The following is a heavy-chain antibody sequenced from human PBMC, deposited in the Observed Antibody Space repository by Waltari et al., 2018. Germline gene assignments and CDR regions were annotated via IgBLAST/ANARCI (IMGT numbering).Heavy chain of an antibody. CDR3: ARAKHYDFWSGASVNYYDYMDV. Sequence: EVQLVESGGGSVQPGGALRLSCAAAGFSFSSYWMHWVRPAPGMGLVWVPCIRRVGTSPSYADAEKGIFTSARDNAQNTLYLPRNGLGAEDTAVYYCARAKHYDFWSGASVNYYDYMDVWRKGTTVTVSS. CDR1: GFSFSSYW. CDR2: IRRVGTSP. J-gene: IGHJ6*03. D-gene: IGHD3-3*01. V-gene: IGHV3-74*01.